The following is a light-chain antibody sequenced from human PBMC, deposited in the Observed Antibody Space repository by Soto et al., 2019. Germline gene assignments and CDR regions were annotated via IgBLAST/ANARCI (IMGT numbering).Light chain of an antibody. J-gene: IGKJ4*01. CDR3: QQS. Sequence: DIQMTQSPSSLSASVGDRVTITCQASQDISNYLNCYQHKPGKVPKLLIYGASNLETGVPPRFSGSGSGTDFTFTISSLQPEDIATYWCQQSVGGGTKVEIK. CDR1: QDISNY. V-gene: IGKV1-33*01. CDR2: GAS.